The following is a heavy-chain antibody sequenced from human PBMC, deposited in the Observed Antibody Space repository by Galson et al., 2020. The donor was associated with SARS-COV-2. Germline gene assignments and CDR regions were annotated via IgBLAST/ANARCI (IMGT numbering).Heavy chain of an antibody. Sequence: SETLSLTCAVSGGSISSSNWWSSVRQPPGQGLEWIGEIFHSGNTNYSPSLKSRVTISLDPSKNQFSLKLSSVTAADTAVYYCAKIATAGNGMDVGGQGTTATVSS. CDR2: IFHSGNT. CDR1: GGSISSSNW. CDR3: AKIATAGNGMDV. D-gene: IGHD6-13*01. J-gene: IGHJ6*02. V-gene: IGHV4-4*02.